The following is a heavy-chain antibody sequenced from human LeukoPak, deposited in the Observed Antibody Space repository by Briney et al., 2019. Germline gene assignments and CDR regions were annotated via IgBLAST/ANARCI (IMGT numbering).Heavy chain of an antibody. D-gene: IGHD3-10*01. J-gene: IGHJ6*03. CDR3: AKAYGSGSYYRPPNYYYYMDV. CDR1: GFTFSNHG. Sequence: PGGTLRLSCAASGFTFSNHGMNWVRQAPGKGLEWVSYISSSSSTIYYADSVKGRFTISRDNAKNSLFLQMNSLRAEDTAVYYCAKAYGSGSYYRPPNYYYYMDVWGKGTTVTISS. V-gene: IGHV3-48*04. CDR2: ISSSSSTI.